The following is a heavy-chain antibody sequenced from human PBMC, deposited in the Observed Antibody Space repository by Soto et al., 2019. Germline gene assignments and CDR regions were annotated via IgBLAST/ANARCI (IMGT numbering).Heavy chain of an antibody. V-gene: IGHV3-9*01. D-gene: IGHD3-16*01. Sequence: VQLVESGGGVVQPGRSLRLSCAASGFTFDDYAMHWVRQAPGKGLEWVSGISWNSGSIGYADSVKGRFTISRDNAKNSLYLQMNSLRAEDTALYYCAKDQRGDAYYYGMDVWGQGTTVTVSS. CDR3: AKDQRGDAYYYGMDV. J-gene: IGHJ6*02. CDR2: ISWNSGSI. CDR1: GFTFDDYA.